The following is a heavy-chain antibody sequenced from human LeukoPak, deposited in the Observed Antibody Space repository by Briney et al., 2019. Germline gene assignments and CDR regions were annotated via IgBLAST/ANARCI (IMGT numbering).Heavy chain of an antibody. CDR2: INPNSGGT. J-gene: IGHJ3*02. CDR3: ARVAPDYYDSSDDAFDI. D-gene: IGHD3-22*01. Sequence: GASVKVSCKASGYTFTGYYMHWVRQAPGQGLEWMGWINPNSGGTNYAQKFQGRVTMTRDTSISTAYMELSSLRSEDTAVYYCARVAPDYYDSSDDAFDIWGQGTMVTVSS. V-gene: IGHV1-2*02. CDR1: GYTFTGYY.